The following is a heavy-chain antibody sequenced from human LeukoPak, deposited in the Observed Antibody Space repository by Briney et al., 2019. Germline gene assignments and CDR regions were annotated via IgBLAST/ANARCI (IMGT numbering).Heavy chain of an antibody. V-gene: IGHV3-30-3*01. Sequence: GGSLRLSCAASGFTFSSYVMHWVRQAPGKGLEWVAVISYDGSNKYYADSVKGRFTISRGNSKNTLYLQMNSLRAEDTAVYYCARDAVRGAPSPNYFDYWGQGTLVTVSS. J-gene: IGHJ4*02. CDR3: ARDAVRGAPSPNYFDY. CDR1: GFTFSSYV. CDR2: ISYDGSNK. D-gene: IGHD3-10*01.